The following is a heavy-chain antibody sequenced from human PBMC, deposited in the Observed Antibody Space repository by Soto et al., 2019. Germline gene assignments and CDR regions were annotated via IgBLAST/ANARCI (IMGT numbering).Heavy chain of an antibody. V-gene: IGHV1-69*01. J-gene: IGHJ6*02. CDR2: IIPIFGTA. CDR1: GGTFSSYA. CDR3: ARGGCSSTSCYGTRYGMDV. D-gene: IGHD2-2*01. Sequence: QVQLVQSGAEVKKPGSSVKVSCKASGGTFSSYAISWVRQAPGQGLEWMGGIIPIFGTANYAQKFQGRVTITADESTSTAYMELSSLRSEDTAVYYCARGGCSSTSCYGTRYGMDVWGQGTTVTASS.